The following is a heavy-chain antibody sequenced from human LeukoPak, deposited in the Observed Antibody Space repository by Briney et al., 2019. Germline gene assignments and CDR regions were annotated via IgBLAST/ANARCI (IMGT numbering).Heavy chain of an antibody. J-gene: IGHJ4*01. CDR3: ARTAXXXYGFDY. D-gene: IGHD5-18*01. V-gene: IGHV4-31*02. CDR2: XYTRRTT. Sequence: EWIGYXYTRRTTYYNPSLESRVTISGDTSKKQFSLKLSSVTAADTAVYYCARTAXXXYGFDYWGXXXXXXXSS.